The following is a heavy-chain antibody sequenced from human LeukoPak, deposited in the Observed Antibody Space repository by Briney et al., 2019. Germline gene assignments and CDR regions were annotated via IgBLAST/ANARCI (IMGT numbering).Heavy chain of an antibody. Sequence: ASVKVSCKASGGTFSSYAISWVRQAPGQGLEWMGRIIPILGIANYAQKFQGRVTITADKSTSTAYMELSSLRSEDTAVYYCARATKVRGVILDYWGQGTLVTVSS. CDR3: ARATKVRGVILDY. J-gene: IGHJ4*02. CDR2: IIPILGIA. V-gene: IGHV1-69*04. D-gene: IGHD3-10*01. CDR1: GGTFSSYA.